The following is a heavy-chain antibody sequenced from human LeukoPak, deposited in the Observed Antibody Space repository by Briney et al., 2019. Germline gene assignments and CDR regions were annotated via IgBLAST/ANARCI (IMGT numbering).Heavy chain of an antibody. D-gene: IGHD6-13*01. CDR3: AKDLSIAAAVAPFDY. V-gene: IGHV3-30*18. J-gene: IGHJ4*02. CDR1: GFTFSSYG. Sequence: GGSLRLSCAASGFTFSSYGMHWVRQAPGKGLEWVAVISYDGSNKYYADSVKGRFTISRDNSKNTLYLQMNSLRAEDTAVYYCAKDLSIAAAVAPFDYWGQRTVVTVSS. CDR2: ISYDGSNK.